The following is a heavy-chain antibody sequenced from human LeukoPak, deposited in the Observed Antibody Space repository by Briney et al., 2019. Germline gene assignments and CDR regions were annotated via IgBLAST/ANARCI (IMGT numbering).Heavy chain of an antibody. D-gene: IGHD6-19*01. Sequence: PSETLSLTCTVSGGSISSNNYYWGWIRQPPEKGLEWIGSIYYSGSTYYNPSHESRVTISVDTSKNQFSLKLTSVTAADTAVYYCATDSVAGPGVPGDYWGQGTLVTVSS. CDR3: ATDSVAGPGVPGDY. CDR2: IYYSGST. CDR1: GGSISSNNYY. V-gene: IGHV4-39*01. J-gene: IGHJ4*02.